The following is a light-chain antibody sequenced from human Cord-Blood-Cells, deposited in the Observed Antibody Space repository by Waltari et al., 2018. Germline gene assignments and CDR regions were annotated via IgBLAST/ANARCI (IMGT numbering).Light chain of an antibody. Sequence: ALTQPASVSGSPGQSITISCTGTSSDVGGYNYVSWYQQHPGNAPKLMIYDVSNRPSGVSNRFSGSKSGNTASLTISGLQAEDEADYYCSSYTSSSTWVFGGGTKLTVL. J-gene: IGLJ3*02. CDR3: SSYTSSSTWV. CDR1: SSDVGGYNY. V-gene: IGLV2-14*03. CDR2: DVS.